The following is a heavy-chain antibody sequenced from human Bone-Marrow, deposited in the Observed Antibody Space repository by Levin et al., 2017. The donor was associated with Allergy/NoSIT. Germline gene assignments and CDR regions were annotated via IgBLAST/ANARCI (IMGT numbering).Heavy chain of an antibody. J-gene: IGHJ3*02. D-gene: IGHD6-13*01. V-gene: IGHV3-23*01. Sequence: PGGSLRLSCAASGFTFSSYAMSWVRQAPGKGLEWVSAISGSGGSTYYADSVKGRFTISRDNSKNTLYLQMNSLRAEDTAVYYCASRKRYSSSWYVGAGNLDAFDIWGQGTMVTVSS. CDR3: ASRKRYSSSWYVGAGNLDAFDI. CDR1: GFTFSSYA. CDR2: ISGSGGST.